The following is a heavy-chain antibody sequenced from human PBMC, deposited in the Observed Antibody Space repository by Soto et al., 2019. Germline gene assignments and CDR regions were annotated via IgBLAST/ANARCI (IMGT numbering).Heavy chain of an antibody. Sequence: QVTLKESGPVLVKPTENLTLTCTVSGFSLSNTRMGVSWIRQPPGKALEWLAHIFSNDEKSYSTSLKSRLTISKDTSTSQVVLSMTNMDPVDTATYYCTRIEKGSATYTWGQGTLVTVSS. J-gene: IGHJ5*02. CDR2: IFSNDEK. V-gene: IGHV2-26*01. D-gene: IGHD3-10*01. CDR1: GFSLSNTRMG. CDR3: TRIEKGSATYT.